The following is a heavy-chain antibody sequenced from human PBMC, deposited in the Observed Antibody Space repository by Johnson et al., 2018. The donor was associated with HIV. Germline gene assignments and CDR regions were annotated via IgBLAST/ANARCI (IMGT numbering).Heavy chain of an antibody. J-gene: IGHJ3*02. CDR3: TTALLAPDAFDI. V-gene: IGHV3-15*01. D-gene: IGHD2-15*01. Sequence: VQVVESGGGLVQPGGSLRLSCAASGFTFSSYAMHWVRQAPGKGLEWVGRIKSKTDGGTTDYAAPVKGRFTISRDDSKNTRDLQMNSLKTEDTAVYYCTTALLAPDAFDIWGQGTMVTVSS. CDR2: IKSKTDGGTT. CDR1: GFTFSSYA.